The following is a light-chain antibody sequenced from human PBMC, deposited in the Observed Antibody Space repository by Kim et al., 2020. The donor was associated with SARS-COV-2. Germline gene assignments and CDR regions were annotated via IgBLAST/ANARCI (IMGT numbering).Light chain of an antibody. J-gene: IGLJ3*02. Sequence: NFMLTQPHSVSESPGKTVTISCTRSSGSIDNHFVQWYQQRPGSPPRTVIFEDKLRPSGVPDRFSGSIDSSSNSASLTISGLKTEDEADYYCQSYDSTNQVFGGGTQLTVL. CDR1: SGSIDNHF. V-gene: IGLV6-57*01. CDR3: QSYDSTNQV. CDR2: EDK.